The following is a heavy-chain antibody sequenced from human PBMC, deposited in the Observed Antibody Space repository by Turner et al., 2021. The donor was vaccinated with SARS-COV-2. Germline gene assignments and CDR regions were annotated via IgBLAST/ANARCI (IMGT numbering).Heavy chain of an antibody. CDR1: GFTVSSYY. V-gene: IGHV3-53*02. CDR3: ARGPHPRGFDY. CDR2: IYSGGST. J-gene: IGHJ4*02. Sequence: EVQLVETGGGLIRPGGSLRLSFAAPGFTVSSYYMSGVRQAPGKGLEWVSVIYSGGSTYYADSVKGRFTISRDNSKHTLYLQMNSLRAEDTAVYYCARGPHPRGFDYWGQGTLVTVSS. D-gene: IGHD3-10*01.